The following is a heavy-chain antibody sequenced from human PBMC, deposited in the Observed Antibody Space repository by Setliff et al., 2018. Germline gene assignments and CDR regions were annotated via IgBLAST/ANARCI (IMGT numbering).Heavy chain of an antibody. CDR1: GGSISSGDYY. D-gene: IGHD1-20*01. V-gene: IGHV4-30-4*08. J-gene: IGHJ4*01. CDR2: IYSRGGT. CDR3: ARDGNNWNDLDY. Sequence: SETLSLTCTVSGGSISSGDYYWSWLRQPPGNGLEWIGYIYSRGGTYYNQSLKSRVSISVDTSKHQFSLKLSSVTAADTAVYYCARDGNNWNDLDYWGHGTLVTVSS.